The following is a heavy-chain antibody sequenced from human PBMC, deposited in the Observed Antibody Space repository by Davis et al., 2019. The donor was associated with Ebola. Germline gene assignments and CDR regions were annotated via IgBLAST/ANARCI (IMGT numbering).Heavy chain of an antibody. Sequence: PGGSLRLSCAASGFTFTNYAMTWVRQAPGKGLEWVSTISGSGGSTYYGDSVKGRFTISRDNSKNTLYLQMNSLRAEDTAVYYCARREYNYALDYWGQGTLVTVSS. CDR3: ARREYNYALDY. D-gene: IGHD5-18*01. J-gene: IGHJ4*02. CDR2: ISGSGGST. V-gene: IGHV3-23*01. CDR1: GFTFTNYA.